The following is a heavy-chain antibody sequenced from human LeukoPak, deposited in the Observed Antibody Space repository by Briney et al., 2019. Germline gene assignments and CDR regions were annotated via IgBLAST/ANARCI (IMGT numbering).Heavy chain of an antibody. CDR1: GYTFTSYY. Sequence: ASVKVSCKASGYTFTSYYMHWVRQAPGQGLEWMGIINPSGGSTSYAQKFQGRVNMTRDTSTSTVYMELSSLRSEDTAVYYCAREGGGYSYGFSAFDIWGQGTMVTVSS. J-gene: IGHJ3*02. CDR2: INPSGGST. V-gene: IGHV1-46*01. CDR3: AREGGGYSYGFSAFDI. D-gene: IGHD5-18*01.